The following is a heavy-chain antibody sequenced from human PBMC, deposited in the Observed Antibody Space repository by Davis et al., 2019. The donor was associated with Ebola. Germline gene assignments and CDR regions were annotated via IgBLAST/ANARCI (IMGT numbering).Heavy chain of an antibody. V-gene: IGHV3-48*01. J-gene: IGHJ6*02. Sequence: PGGSLRLSCAASGFTFSSYSMNWVRQAPGKGLEWVSYISSSSSTIYYADSVKGRFTISRDNAKNTLYLQMNSLRAEDTAVYYCARASDYYDSSGYGMGLYYHYGMDVWGQGTTVTVSS. D-gene: IGHD3-22*01. CDR2: ISSSSSTI. CDR3: ARASDYYDSSGYGMGLYYHYGMDV. CDR1: GFTFSSYS.